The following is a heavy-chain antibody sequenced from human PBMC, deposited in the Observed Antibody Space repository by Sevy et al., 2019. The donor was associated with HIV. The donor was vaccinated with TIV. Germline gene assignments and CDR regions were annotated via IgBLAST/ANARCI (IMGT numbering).Heavy chain of an antibody. CDR3: VRVPAAAGTRGYFDY. CDR2: INPTSGGT. CDR1: GYSFSGYN. J-gene: IGHJ4*02. V-gene: IGHV1-2*06. Sequence: ASVKVSCKTSGYSFSGYNMHWVRQAPGQGLEWMGRINPTSGGTKFAEMFQGRVTMTRDMSISTAYMELSSLRSDDTAVHYCVRVPAAAGTRGYFDYWGQGTLVTVSS. D-gene: IGHD6-13*01.